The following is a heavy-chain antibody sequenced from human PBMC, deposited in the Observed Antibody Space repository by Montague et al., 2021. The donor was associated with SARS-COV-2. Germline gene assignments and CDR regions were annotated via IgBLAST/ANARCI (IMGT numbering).Heavy chain of an antibody. CDR1: GGSISSGSYY. J-gene: IGHJ6*02. D-gene: IGHD2-15*01. Sequence: TLSLTCTVSGGSISSGSYYWSWIRQPAGKGLEWIGRIYTSGSTNYNPSLKSRVTISVDTSKNKLSLKLSSVTAADTAVYYCAGGPAATYYYGMDVWGQGTTVTVSS. CDR3: AGGPAATYYYGMDV. CDR2: IYTSGST. V-gene: IGHV4-61*02.